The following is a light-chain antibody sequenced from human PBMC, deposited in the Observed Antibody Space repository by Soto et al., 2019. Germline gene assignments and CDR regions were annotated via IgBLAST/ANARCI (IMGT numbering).Light chain of an antibody. CDR3: QQYTSYWT. CDR2: DAS. J-gene: IGKJ1*01. CDR1: QSISSW. Sequence: DIQMTQSPSTLSTSVGDRVTITCRASQSISSWLAWYQQKPGKDPKLLIYDASSLASGAPSRFSGGGSGTEFTLTIRSLQSDDFVTYYWQQYTSYWTFGQGTKVEIK. V-gene: IGKV1-5*01.